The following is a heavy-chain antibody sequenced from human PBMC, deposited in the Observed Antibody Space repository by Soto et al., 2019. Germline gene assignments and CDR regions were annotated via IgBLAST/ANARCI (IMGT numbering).Heavy chain of an antibody. CDR3: ARDSTMTSSWRGVDV. J-gene: IGHJ6*02. D-gene: IGHD6-6*01. Sequence: PSETLSLTCTVSGDSISTPEFFWAWVRQPPGRGLEWIGYIFHTGSTYQNPSLQSRLTMSIDTSKGQFSLNLSSVTAADTATYYCARDSTMTSSWRGVDVRGQGITVT. CDR1: GDSISTPEFF. CDR2: IFHTGST. V-gene: IGHV4-31*03.